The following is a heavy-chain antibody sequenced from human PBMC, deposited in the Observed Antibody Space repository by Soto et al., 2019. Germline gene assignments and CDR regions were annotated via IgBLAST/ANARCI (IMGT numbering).Heavy chain of an antibody. CDR3: ARGGVRYYGSGSYYFNWFDP. V-gene: IGHV4-39*07. J-gene: IGHJ5*02. CDR1: GGSISSSTYY. Sequence: SETLSLTCTVSGGSISSSTYYWGWMRQPPGKGLEWIASFFIGGNTYYNPSLKSRVTISVDTSKNQFSLKLSSVTAADTAVYYCARGGVRYYGSGSYYFNWFDPWGQGTLVTVS. CDR2: FFIGGNT. D-gene: IGHD3-10*01.